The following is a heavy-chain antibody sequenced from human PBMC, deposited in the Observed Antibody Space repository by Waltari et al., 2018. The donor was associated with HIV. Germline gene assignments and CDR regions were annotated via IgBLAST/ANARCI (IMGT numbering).Heavy chain of an antibody. Sequence: EVQLVQSGAEVRKPGESLRISCKGSGYTFSTKWIGWVRQMSGKGLEWMGFIYPADSDARYNPSFQGRVTMSVDTSINTAYLQWNSLEASDTAMYFCARQLFSGERSSSDPWGQGTLVTVSS. CDR2: IYPADSDA. V-gene: IGHV5-51*01. J-gene: IGHJ5*02. CDR3: ARQLFSGERSSSDP. D-gene: IGHD3-10*01. CDR1: GYTFSTKW.